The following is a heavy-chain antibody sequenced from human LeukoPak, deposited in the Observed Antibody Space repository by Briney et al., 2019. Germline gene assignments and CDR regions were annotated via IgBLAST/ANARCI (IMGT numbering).Heavy chain of an antibody. Sequence: PGGSLRLSCAVSGVTIRNTEMSWVRQVPGKGPEWVLVSYSGGTTYYADSVKGRFTISRDISKNTVDLQMNSLRVEDTAVYHCRGWLGSFDVWGQGTMVTVSS. V-gene: IGHV3-53*01. CDR2: SYSGGTT. J-gene: IGHJ3*01. CDR1: GVTIRNTE. D-gene: IGHD6-19*01. CDR3: RGWLGSFDV.